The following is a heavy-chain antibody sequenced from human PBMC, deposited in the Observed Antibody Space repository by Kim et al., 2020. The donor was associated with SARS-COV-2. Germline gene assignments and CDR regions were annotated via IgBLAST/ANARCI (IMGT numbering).Heavy chain of an antibody. CDR2: IKSKTDGGTT. V-gene: IGHV3-15*01. D-gene: IGHD3-22*01. CDR1: GFTFSNAW. CDR3: TTAGSYDDHYFDY. Sequence: GGSLRLSCAASGFTFSNAWMSWVRQAPGKGLEWVGRIKSKTDGGTTDYAAPMKGRFTISRDDSKNTLYLQMNSLKTEDTAVYYCTTAGSYDDHYFDYWGQGTLVTVSS. J-gene: IGHJ4*02.